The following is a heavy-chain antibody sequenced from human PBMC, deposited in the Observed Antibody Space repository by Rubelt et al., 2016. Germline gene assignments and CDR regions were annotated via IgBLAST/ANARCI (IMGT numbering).Heavy chain of an antibody. J-gene: IGHJ5*02. V-gene: IGHV4-34*01. CDR3: ARGLARAAAAHRRLWFDP. CDR1: GGSFSGYY. CDR2: INHSGST. D-gene: IGHD6-13*01. Sequence: QVQLQQWGAGLLKPSETLSLTCAVYGGSFSGYYWSWIRQPPGKGLEWIGEINHSGSTNYNPSLKGRVTTSVDTAKTRFFRKRSSVAAADTAVYYCARGLARAAAAHRRLWFDPWGQGTLVTVSS.